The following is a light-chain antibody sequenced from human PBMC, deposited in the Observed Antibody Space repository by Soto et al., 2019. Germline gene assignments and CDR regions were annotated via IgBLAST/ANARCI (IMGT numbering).Light chain of an antibody. Sequence: EIVLTQSPGTLSLSPGERATLSCRASESVSSSYLAWYQQKPGQAPRLLISGASSRATGIPDRFSGSGSGTDFTLTISRLEPEDFAVYYCQQYGRSPEYTFGQGTKLEIK. CDR1: ESVSSSY. V-gene: IGKV3-20*01. J-gene: IGKJ2*01. CDR3: QQYGRSPEYT. CDR2: GAS.